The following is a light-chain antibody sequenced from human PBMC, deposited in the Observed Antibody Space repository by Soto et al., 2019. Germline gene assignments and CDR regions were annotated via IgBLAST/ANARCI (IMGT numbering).Light chain of an antibody. Sequence: QSALTQPASVSGSPGQSITISCTGTGSDVGGYDYVSWYQHHPGKAPKVMIYEVTNRPSGVSNRSSGSKSGNTASLTISGLLAEDGADYYCSSYTSSSTYVFGTGTKVTVL. CDR2: EVT. J-gene: IGLJ1*01. CDR3: SSYTSSSTYV. CDR1: GSDVGGYDY. V-gene: IGLV2-14*01.